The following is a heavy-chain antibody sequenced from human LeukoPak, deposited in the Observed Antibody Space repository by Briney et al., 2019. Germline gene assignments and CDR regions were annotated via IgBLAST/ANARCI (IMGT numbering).Heavy chain of an antibody. Sequence: GESLKISCKGSGYSFSNYWIGWVRQMPGKGLERMGIIYPGDSESRYSPSFQGQVTISADKSITTAYLQWSSLKASDTAMYYCVRQRGSIAVAPFDFWGQGTLVTVSS. V-gene: IGHV5-51*01. D-gene: IGHD6-19*01. CDR2: IYPGDSES. CDR1: GYSFSNYW. CDR3: VRQRGSIAVAPFDF. J-gene: IGHJ4*02.